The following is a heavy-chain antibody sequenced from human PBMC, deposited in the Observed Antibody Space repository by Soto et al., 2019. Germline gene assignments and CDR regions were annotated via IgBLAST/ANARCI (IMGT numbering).Heavy chain of an antibody. J-gene: IGHJ3*02. CDR1: GYTFTGYY. CDR3: VRESVWFGELLGDGAFDI. Sequence: GASVKVSCKASGYTFTGYYMHWVRQAPGQGLEWMGWINPNSGGTNYAQKFQGWVTMTRDTSISTAYMELSRLRSDDTAVYYCVRESVWFGELLGDGAFDIWGQGTMVTVSS. D-gene: IGHD3-10*01. CDR2: INPNSGGT. V-gene: IGHV1-2*04.